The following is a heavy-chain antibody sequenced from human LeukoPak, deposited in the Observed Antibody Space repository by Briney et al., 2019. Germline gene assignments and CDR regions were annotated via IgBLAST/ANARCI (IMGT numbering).Heavy chain of an antibody. CDR2: ICYSGST. Sequence: SETLSLTCSVSGGSIGSSSYCWGWIRQPPGKGLEWIGTICYSGSTFYNPSLKSRVTLSVDTSKNQFSLKLTSVTAADTAVYYCARTENYIPEDCFDPWGQGTLVTVSS. V-gene: IGHV4-39*01. CDR3: ARTENYIPEDCFDP. J-gene: IGHJ5*02. CDR1: GGSIGSSSYC. D-gene: IGHD5-24*01.